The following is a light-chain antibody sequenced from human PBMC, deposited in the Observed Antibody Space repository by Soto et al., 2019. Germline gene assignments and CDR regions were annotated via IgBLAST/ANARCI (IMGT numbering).Light chain of an antibody. Sequence: QSVLAQPASVSGSPGQSITISCTGTSSDVGSYNLVSWYQQHPGKAPKLMIYEGSKRPSGVSNRFSGSKSGNTASLTISGLQAEDEADYYCCSYARSRTYVFGTGTKVTV. V-gene: IGLV2-23*01. CDR3: CSYARSRTYV. J-gene: IGLJ1*01. CDR2: EGS. CDR1: SSDVGSYNL.